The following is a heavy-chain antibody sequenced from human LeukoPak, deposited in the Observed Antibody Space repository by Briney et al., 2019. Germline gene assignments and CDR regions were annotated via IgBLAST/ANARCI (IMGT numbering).Heavy chain of an antibody. J-gene: IGHJ6*03. CDR3: ARGNGFYYYNMDV. Sequence: GASVKVSCKASGYTFTGYYMHWVRQAPGQGLEWMGWMNPNSGNTGYAQKFQGRVTITRNTSISTAYMELSSLRYEDTAVYYCARGNGFYYYNMDVWGRGTTVIVSS. CDR1: GYTFTGYY. CDR2: MNPNSGNT. V-gene: IGHV1-8*03. D-gene: IGHD4-17*01.